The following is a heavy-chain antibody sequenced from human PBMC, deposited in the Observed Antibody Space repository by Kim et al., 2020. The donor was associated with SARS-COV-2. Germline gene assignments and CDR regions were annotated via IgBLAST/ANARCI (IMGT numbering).Heavy chain of an antibody. D-gene: IGHD1-26*01. J-gene: IGHJ4*02. V-gene: IGHV3-74*01. Sequence: GGSLRLSCAASGYVFSAYWMHWVRQVPGKGLVWVSLINEDGSKTNNADSVKGRFTISRDNAKNTLYLQMNSLRAEDTALYFCTRDIGGRYAYWGQGTLVTVSS. CDR3: TRDIGGRYAY. CDR1: GYVFSAYW. CDR2: INEDGSKT.